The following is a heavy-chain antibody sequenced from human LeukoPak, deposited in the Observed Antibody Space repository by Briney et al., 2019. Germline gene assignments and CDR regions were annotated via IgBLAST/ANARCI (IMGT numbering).Heavy chain of an antibody. Sequence: PGGSLRLSCAASGFTFSSYGMDWVRQAPGKGLEWVAFIRYDGNNKDYADSVKGRFTISRDNSKNTLYLQTNRLRVEDTAVYYCAKGYGDLVAFDIWGQGTMVTVSS. J-gene: IGHJ3*02. CDR3: AKGYGDLVAFDI. D-gene: IGHD4-17*01. V-gene: IGHV3-30*02. CDR2: IRYDGNNK. CDR1: GFTFSSYG.